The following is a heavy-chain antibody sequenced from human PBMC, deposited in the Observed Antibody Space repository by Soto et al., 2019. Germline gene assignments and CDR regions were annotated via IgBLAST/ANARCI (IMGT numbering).Heavy chain of an antibody. Sequence: SETPSLTCAVYGGSFSGYYWSWIRQPPGKGLEWIGEINHSGSTNYNPSLKSRVTISVDTSKNQFSLKLSSVTAADTAVYYCARSKGSSWYAGRDWFDPWGQGTLVTVSS. CDR2: INHSGST. J-gene: IGHJ5*02. D-gene: IGHD6-13*01. CDR1: GGSFSGYY. V-gene: IGHV4-34*01. CDR3: ARSKGSSWYAGRDWFDP.